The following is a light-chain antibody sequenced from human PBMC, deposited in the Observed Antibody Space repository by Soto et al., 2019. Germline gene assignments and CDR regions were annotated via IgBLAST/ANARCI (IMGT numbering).Light chain of an antibody. CDR3: AAWDDSLNGYV. CDR1: SSNIGSNT. Sequence: QSVLTQPPSASGTPGQRVTISCSGSSSNIGSNTVNWYQQLPGTAPKLLIYSYNQRPSGVPDRFSDSKSGTSASLAISGLQSEDEADYYCAAWDDSLNGYVFGTGTNFTVL. V-gene: IGLV1-44*01. J-gene: IGLJ1*01. CDR2: SYN.